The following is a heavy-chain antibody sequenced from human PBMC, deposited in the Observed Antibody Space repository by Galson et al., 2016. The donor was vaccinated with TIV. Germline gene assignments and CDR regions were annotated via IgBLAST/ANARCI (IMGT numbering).Heavy chain of an antibody. Sequence: SLRLSCAASGLSVSINYMTWVRQAPGKGLEWVSLISDGGNTYYPDSVKGRFTISRDNSKNTLYLQMNSLRVEDTAVYYCASKRVVDATYYFYYYGMDVWGQGTAVTFSS. D-gene: IGHD2-15*01. CDR1: GLSVSINY. V-gene: IGHV3-66*02. CDR3: ASKRVVDATYYFYYYGMDV. J-gene: IGHJ6*02. CDR2: ISDGGNT.